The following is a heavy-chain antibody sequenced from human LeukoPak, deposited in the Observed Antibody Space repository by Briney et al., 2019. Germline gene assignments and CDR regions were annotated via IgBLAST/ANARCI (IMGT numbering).Heavy chain of an antibody. D-gene: IGHD3-9*01. V-gene: IGHV4-34*01. J-gene: IGHJ4*02. CDR3: ARVNILTGYCFDF. CDR1: GGSITGYY. CDR2: IHYTGAT. Sequence: SETLSLTCAVYGGSITGYYWSWIRQTPGRGLEWVGEIHYTGATSYNPSLKSRDTISPDTSKNQFSLGLSSVTAADTAVYYCARVNILTGYCFDFWGQGALVTVSS.